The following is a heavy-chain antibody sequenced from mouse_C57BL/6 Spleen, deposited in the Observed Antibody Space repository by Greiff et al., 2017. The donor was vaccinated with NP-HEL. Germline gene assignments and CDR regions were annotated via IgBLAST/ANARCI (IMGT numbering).Heavy chain of an antibody. CDR1: GYTFTDYY. Sequence: VQLQQSGPELVKPGASVKISCKASGYTFTDYYMNWVKQSHGKSLEWIGDINPNNGGTSYNQKFKGKATLTVDKSSSTAYMELRSLTSEDSAVYYCARIPGSPAYWGQGTLVTVSA. D-gene: IGHD1-1*01. CDR3: ARIPGSPAY. V-gene: IGHV1-26*01. J-gene: IGHJ3*01. CDR2: INPNNGGT.